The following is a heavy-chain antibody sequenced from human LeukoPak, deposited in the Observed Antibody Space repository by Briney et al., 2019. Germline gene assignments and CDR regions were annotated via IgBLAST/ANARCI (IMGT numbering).Heavy chain of an antibody. CDR2: IIPIIGIA. J-gene: IGHJ6*02. CDR3: ARDRLVGATDYYYGMDV. V-gene: IGHV1-69*04. CDR1: GGTFSSYA. Sequence: ASVKVSCKASGGTFSSYAISWVRQAPGQGLEWMGRIIPIIGIANYAQKFQGRVTITADKSTSTAYMELSSLRSEDTAVYYCARDRLVGATDYYYGMDVWGQGTTVTVSS. D-gene: IGHD1-26*01.